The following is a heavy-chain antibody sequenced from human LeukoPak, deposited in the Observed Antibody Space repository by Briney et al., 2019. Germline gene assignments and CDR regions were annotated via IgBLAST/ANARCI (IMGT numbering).Heavy chain of an antibody. CDR2: INHSGST. Sequence: PSETLSLTCAVSGGSFCGYNRSWIRQPPGKGLEWIGEINHSGSTNYNPALKSRVTISVNASKNQFSLKLSSVTAADTAVYYCARGKSGYCSGGSCYGNYYYYMDVWGKGTTVTVSS. D-gene: IGHD2-15*01. J-gene: IGHJ6*03. CDR1: GGSFCGYN. CDR3: ARGKSGYCSGGSCYGNYYYYMDV. V-gene: IGHV4-34*01.